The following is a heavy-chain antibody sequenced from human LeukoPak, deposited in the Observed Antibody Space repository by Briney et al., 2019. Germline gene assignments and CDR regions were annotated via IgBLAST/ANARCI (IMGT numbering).Heavy chain of an antibody. CDR3: ASLGGTYDY. Sequence: SETLSLTCTVSAGSINNYYWSWIRQPPGKGLEWIGYVYSSGITNYNPALKSRITISLDASKNQVSLKLRSVTAADTAIYYCASLGGTYDYWGQGALVTVSS. D-gene: IGHD1-26*01. J-gene: IGHJ4*02. CDR2: VYSSGIT. CDR1: AGSINNYY. V-gene: IGHV4-59*08.